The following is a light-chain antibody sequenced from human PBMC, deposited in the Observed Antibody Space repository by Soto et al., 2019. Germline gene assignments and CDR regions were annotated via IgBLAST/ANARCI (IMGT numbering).Light chain of an antibody. Sequence: QSVLTQPSSVSGAPGQRVTISCTGSSSNIGAGYGVHWYQQLPGTAPKLLIYTNNNRPSGVPDRFSGSKSGTSASLAITGLLAEDEADYYCQSYDSSLSGWVFGGGTKVTVL. J-gene: IGLJ3*02. CDR3: QSYDSSLSGWV. CDR2: TNN. CDR1: SSNIGAGYG. V-gene: IGLV1-40*01.